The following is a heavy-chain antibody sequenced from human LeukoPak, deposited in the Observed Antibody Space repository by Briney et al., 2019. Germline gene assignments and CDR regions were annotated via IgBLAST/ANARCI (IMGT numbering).Heavy chain of an antibody. CDR2: INHSGST. D-gene: IGHD5-12*01. CDR1: GGSFSGYY. Sequence: PSETLSLTCAVYGGSFSGYYWSWIRQPPGKGLEWIGEINHSGSTNYNPSLKSRVTISVDTSKNQFSLKLSSVTAADTAVYYCARASAYSGYLGWFDPWGQGTLVTVSS. CDR3: ARASAYSGYLGWFDP. J-gene: IGHJ5*02. V-gene: IGHV4-34*01.